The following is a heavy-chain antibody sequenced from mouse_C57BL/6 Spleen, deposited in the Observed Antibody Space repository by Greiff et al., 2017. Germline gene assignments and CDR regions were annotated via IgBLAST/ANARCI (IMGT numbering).Heavy chain of an antibody. V-gene: IGHV1-15*01. CDR1: GYTFTDYE. Sequence: VQLQQSGAELVRPGASVTLSCKASGYTFTDYEMHWVKQTPVNGLEWIGAIDPETGGTAYNQKFKGKATLTADKTSSTAYMGLRSLTSEDSAVYYCTRRRGWFAYWGQGTLVTVSA. CDR2: IDPETGGT. CDR3: TRRRGWFAY. J-gene: IGHJ3*01.